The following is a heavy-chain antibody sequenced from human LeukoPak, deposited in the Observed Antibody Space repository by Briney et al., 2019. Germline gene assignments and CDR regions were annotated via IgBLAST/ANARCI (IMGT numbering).Heavy chain of an antibody. Sequence: GGSLRLSCAASGFTFSSYAMSWVRQAPGKGLEWVSAISGSGGSTYYADSVKGRFTISRDNSKNTLYLHMNSLGAEDTAIFYCAKDLSSGIGYWGQGTLVTVSS. CDR1: GFTFSSYA. CDR3: AKDLSSGIGY. D-gene: IGHD1-14*01. V-gene: IGHV3-23*01. J-gene: IGHJ4*02. CDR2: ISGSGGST.